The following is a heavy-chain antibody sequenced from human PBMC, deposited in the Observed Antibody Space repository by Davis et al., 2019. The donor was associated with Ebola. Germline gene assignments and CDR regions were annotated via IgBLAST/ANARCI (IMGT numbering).Heavy chain of an antibody. V-gene: IGHV1-69*13. CDR3: ARELLTAGPGDYYYYGMDV. CDR2: IIPIFGTA. CDR1: GYTFTNYY. Sequence: SVKVSCKASGYTFTNYYMHWVRQAPGQGLEWMGGIIPIFGTANYAQKFQGRVTITADESTSTAYMELSSLRSDDTAVYYCARELLTAGPGDYYYYGMDVWGRGTTVTVSS. J-gene: IGHJ6*04. D-gene: IGHD6-19*01.